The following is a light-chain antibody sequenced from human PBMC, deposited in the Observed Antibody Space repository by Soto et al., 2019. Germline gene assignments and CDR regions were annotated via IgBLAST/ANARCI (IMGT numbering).Light chain of an antibody. CDR3: QQYGRPHPYT. CDR2: GAS. CDR1: QSLSSSY. Sequence: EIVLTQSTGTLSLSPGERATLSCRASQSLSSSYLAWYQQKPGQAPRLLIYGASSRATGIPDRFSGSGSGTDFTLTISRLDPEDFAVYYCQQYGRPHPYTFGQETNLEIK. V-gene: IGKV3-20*01. J-gene: IGKJ2*01.